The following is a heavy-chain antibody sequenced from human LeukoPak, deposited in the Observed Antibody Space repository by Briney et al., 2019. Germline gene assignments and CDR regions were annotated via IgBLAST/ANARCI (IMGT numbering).Heavy chain of an antibody. J-gene: IGHJ3*02. Sequence: ASVKVSCKASGYTFTAYYMHWVRQAPGQGLEWMGWINPNSGGTNYAQKFQGRVTMTRDTSISTAYMELSRLRSDDTAVYYCARDYDILTGYGGGGFDIWGQGTMVSVSS. V-gene: IGHV1-2*02. CDR3: ARDYDILTGYGGGGFDI. CDR2: INPNSGGT. CDR1: GYTFTAYY. D-gene: IGHD3-9*01.